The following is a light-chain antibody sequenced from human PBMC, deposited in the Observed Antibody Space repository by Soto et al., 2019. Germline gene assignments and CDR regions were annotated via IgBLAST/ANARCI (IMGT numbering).Light chain of an antibody. CDR1: QGIAPY. Sequence: DVQMTQSPSSLSASVGDRVTITSRRGQGIAPYLAWFQQKPGKVPKLLIYAASTLQSGVPSRFSGSGSGTDFTLTISSLQPEDVGTYYCQKYNSAPLTFGGGTKVDIK. V-gene: IGKV1-27*01. J-gene: IGKJ4*01. CDR3: QKYNSAPLT. CDR2: AAS.